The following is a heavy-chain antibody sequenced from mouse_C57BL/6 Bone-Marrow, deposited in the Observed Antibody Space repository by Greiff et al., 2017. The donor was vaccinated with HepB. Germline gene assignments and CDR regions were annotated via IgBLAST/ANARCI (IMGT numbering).Heavy chain of an antibody. CDR3: ARHEVYYGSPLAY. Sequence: DVMLVESGGGLVQPGGSLKLSCAASGFTFSDYYMYWVRQTPEKRLEWVAYISNGGGSTYYPDTVKGRFTISRDNAKNTLYLQMSRLKSEDTAMYYCARHEVYYGSPLAYWGQGTRVTVSA. V-gene: IGHV5-12*01. J-gene: IGHJ3*01. CDR1: GFTFSDYY. CDR2: ISNGGGST. D-gene: IGHD1-1*01.